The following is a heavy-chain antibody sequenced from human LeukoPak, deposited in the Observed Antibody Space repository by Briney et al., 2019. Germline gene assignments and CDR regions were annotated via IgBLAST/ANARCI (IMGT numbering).Heavy chain of an antibody. CDR1: GFIFNNYA. CDR2: ISWNSGTI. D-gene: IGHD1-26*01. J-gene: IGHJ4*02. Sequence: TGGSLRLSCAGSGFIFNNYAMHWVRRPPGKGLEWVSGISWNSGTIDYADSVRGRFTISRDNAKNSLYLQMNSLRAEDTAVYYCARYGIVGAISYFDYWGQGTLVTVSS. CDR3: ARYGIVGAISYFDY. V-gene: IGHV3-9*01.